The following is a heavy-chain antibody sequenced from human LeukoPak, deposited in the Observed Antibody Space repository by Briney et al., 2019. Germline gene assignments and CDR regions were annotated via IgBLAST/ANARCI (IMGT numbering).Heavy chain of an antibody. CDR3: ARGSTTGYGSSWFDP. V-gene: IGHV1-8*02. D-gene: IGHD3-10*01. CDR2: MNPNSGNT. J-gene: IGHJ5*02. CDR1: GYTFTSYG. Sequence: GASVKVSCKASGYTFTSYGISWVRQAPGQGLEWMGWMNPNSGNTGYAQKFQGRVTMTRNTSISTAYMELSSLRSEDTAVYYCARGSTTGYGSSWFDPWGQGTLVTVSS.